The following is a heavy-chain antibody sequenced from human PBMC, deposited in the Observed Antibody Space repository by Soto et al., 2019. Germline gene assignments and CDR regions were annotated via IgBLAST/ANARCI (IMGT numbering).Heavy chain of an antibody. V-gene: IGHV3-15*01. CDR2: IKSKTDGGTT. J-gene: IGHJ4*02. CDR3: TTGPTIFLPSYFDY. CDR1: GFTFSNAW. Sequence: GGSLRLSCAASGFTFSNAWMSWVRQAPGKGLEWVGRIKSKTDGGTTDYAAPVKGRFTISRDDSKNTLYLQMNSLKTEDTAVYYCTTGPTIFLPSYFDYWGQGTLVTVSS. D-gene: IGHD3-9*01.